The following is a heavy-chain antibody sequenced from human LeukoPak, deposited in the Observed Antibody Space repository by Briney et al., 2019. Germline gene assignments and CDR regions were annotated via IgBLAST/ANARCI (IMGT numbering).Heavy chain of an antibody. CDR3: ARDLGYFANWFDP. Sequence: SVKVSCKASGGTFSSYAISWVRQAPGQGLEWMGGIIPIFGTANYAQEFQGRVTITADESTSTAYMELSSLRSEDTAVYYCARDLGYFANWFDPWGQGTLVTVSS. CDR1: GGTFSSYA. D-gene: IGHD2-15*01. J-gene: IGHJ5*02. CDR2: IIPIFGTA. V-gene: IGHV1-69*13.